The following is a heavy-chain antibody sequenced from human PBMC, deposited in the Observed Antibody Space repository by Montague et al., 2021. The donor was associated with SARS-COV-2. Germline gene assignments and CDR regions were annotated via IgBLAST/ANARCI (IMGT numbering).Heavy chain of an antibody. Sequence: SLRLSCAASGFTFSSYGMHWVRQAPGKGLGWVAVIWYDGSNKYYADSVKGRFTISRDNSKNTLYLQMNSLRAEDTAVYHCARDRVTMVRGVILYYYGMDVWGQGTTVTVSS. D-gene: IGHD3-10*01. CDR3: ARDRVTMVRGVILYYYGMDV. CDR2: IWYDGSNK. V-gene: IGHV3-33*01. CDR1: GFTFSSYG. J-gene: IGHJ6*02.